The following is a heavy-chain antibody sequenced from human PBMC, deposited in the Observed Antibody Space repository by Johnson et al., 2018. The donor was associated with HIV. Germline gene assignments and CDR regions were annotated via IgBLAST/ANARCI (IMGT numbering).Heavy chain of an antibody. CDR2: ISSSGSTI. CDR3: ARESRDGPNLRAFDI. CDR1: GYSFSHYW. Sequence: VQLVESGGGLVQPGGSLTLPCVASGYSFSHYWMSWVRQAPGKGLEWVSYISSSGSTIYYADSVKGRFSMSRENVKNSLYLQMNNLRAGDTAVYFCARESRDGPNLRAFDIWGQRTTVIVSS. J-gene: IGHJ3*02. V-gene: IGHV3-48*01. D-gene: IGHD5-24*01.